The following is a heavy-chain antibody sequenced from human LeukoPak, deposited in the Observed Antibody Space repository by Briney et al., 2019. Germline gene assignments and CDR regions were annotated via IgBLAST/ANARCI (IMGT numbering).Heavy chain of an antibody. Sequence: KPSETLSLTCTVSGGSISSYYWSWIRQPPGKGLEWIGYIYYSGSTNYNPSLKSRVTISVDTSKNQFSLKLSSVTAADTAVYYCARDLDSSGVTDYWGQGTLVTVSS. D-gene: IGHD6-19*01. CDR1: GGSISSYY. CDR2: IYYSGST. V-gene: IGHV4-59*01. J-gene: IGHJ4*02. CDR3: ARDLDSSGVTDY.